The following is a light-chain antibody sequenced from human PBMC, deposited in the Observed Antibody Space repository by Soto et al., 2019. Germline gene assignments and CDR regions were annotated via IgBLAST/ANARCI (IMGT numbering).Light chain of an antibody. Sequence: EIVLTQSPGTLSLSPGARATLSSRASQSVSNNYLAWYQQKPGQAPRLFIYGASNRATGIPDRFSGSVSGTDFTLTISRLEPEDFAVYYCQQYGSSGTFGQGTKV. V-gene: IGKV3-20*01. CDR2: GAS. J-gene: IGKJ1*01. CDR3: QQYGSSGT. CDR1: QSVSNNY.